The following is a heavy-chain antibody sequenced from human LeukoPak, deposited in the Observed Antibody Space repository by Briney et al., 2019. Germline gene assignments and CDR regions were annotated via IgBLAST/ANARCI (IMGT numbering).Heavy chain of an antibody. D-gene: IGHD4-17*01. V-gene: IGHV3-48*04. J-gene: IGHJ4*02. CDR3: ARDKYGDYAFDY. Sequence: PGGSLRLSCAASGFTFNSYSMNWVRQAPGKGLEWVSYISTSISPIHYADSVKGRFTISRDNAKNSLYLQMDSLRAEDTAVYYCARDKYGDYAFDYWGQGTLVTVSS. CDR2: ISTSISPI. CDR1: GFTFNSYS.